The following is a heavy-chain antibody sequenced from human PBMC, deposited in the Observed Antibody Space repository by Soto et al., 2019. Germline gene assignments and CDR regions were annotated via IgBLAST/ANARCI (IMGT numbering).Heavy chain of an antibody. D-gene: IGHD6-19*01. CDR3: AKVVGSGWYGVAFDI. Sequence: GESLKISCAASGFTFSSYGMHWVRQAPGKGLEWVAVISYDGSNKYYADSVKGRFTISRDNSKNTLYLQMNSLRAEDTAVYYCAKVVGSGWYGVAFDIWGQGTMVTVSS. V-gene: IGHV3-30*18. CDR1: GFTFSSYG. J-gene: IGHJ3*02. CDR2: ISYDGSNK.